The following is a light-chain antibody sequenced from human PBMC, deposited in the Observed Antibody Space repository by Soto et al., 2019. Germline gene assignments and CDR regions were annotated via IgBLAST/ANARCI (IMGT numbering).Light chain of an antibody. CDR1: QSISSW. CDR3: QQYNSYSQT. J-gene: IGKJ1*01. CDR2: DAS. V-gene: IGKV1-5*01. Sequence: IQIPQYPSTLSASVGDRVTITCRASQSISSWLAWYQQKPGKAPKLLIYDASSLESGVPSRFSGSGSGTEFTLTISSLQPDDFATYYCQQYNSYSQTFGQGTKVDIK.